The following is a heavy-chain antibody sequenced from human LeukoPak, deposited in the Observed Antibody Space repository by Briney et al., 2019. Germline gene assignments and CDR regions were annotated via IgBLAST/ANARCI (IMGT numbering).Heavy chain of an antibody. CDR2: VNHNSGNT. CDR3: ARRGSYEVRALPPNWFDR. V-gene: IGHV1-8*01. J-gene: IGHJ5*02. D-gene: IGHD1-26*01. Sequence: GASVKVSCKAFGYTFTTYDVNWVRQAAGQGLERIGWVNHNSGNTGYAQKFQGRITMTRDTSITTAYMELSTLTSEDTAVYYCARRGSYEVRALPPNWFDRWGQGILVTVSS. CDR1: GYTFTTYD.